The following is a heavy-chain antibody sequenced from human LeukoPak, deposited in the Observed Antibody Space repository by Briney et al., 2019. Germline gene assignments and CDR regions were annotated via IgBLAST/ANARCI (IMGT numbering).Heavy chain of an antibody. D-gene: IGHD2-15*01. V-gene: IGHV1-69*13. J-gene: IGHJ3*02. CDR3: ARDVVVVAAPSGAFDI. CDR1: GGTFSSYA. CDR2: IIPIFGTA. Sequence: ASVKVSCKASGGTFSSYAISWVRQAPGQGLEWMGAIIPIFGTANYAQKFQGRVTITADESTSTAYMELSSLRSEDTAVYYCARDVVVVAAPSGAFDIWGQGTMVTVSS.